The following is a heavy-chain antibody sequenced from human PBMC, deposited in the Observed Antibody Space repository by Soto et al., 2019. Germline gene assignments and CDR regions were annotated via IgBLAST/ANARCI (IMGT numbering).Heavy chain of an antibody. V-gene: IGHV1-69*13. J-gene: IGHJ5*02. Sequence: SVKLSCKAAGGTFSTYTMSWVRQAPGQGLEWMGGIIPMFGTTTYAENFQGRVTITADESTSTAYMELTSLRSEDTAVYYCTRDLYYFDSSAYYGHNWFDPWGQGTRVTVSS. CDR3: TRDLYYFDSSAYYGHNWFDP. CDR2: IIPMFGTT. CDR1: GGTFSTYT. D-gene: IGHD3-22*01.